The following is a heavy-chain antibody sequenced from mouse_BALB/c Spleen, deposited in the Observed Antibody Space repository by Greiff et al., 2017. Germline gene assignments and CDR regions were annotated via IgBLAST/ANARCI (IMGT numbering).Heavy chain of an antibody. CDR2: INPGSGGT. J-gene: IGHJ4*01. Sequence: VKLMESGAELVRPGTSVKVSCKASGYAFTNYLIEWVKQRPGQGLEWIGVINPGSGGTNYNEKFKGKATLTADKSSSTAYMQLSSLTSDDSAVYFCAQTARATRAMDYWGQGTSVTVSS. V-gene: IGHV1-54*01. D-gene: IGHD3-2*01. CDR1: GYAFTNYL. CDR3: AQTARATRAMDY.